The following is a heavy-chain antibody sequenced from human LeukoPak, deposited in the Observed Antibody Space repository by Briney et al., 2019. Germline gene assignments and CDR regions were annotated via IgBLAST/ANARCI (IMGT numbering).Heavy chain of an antibody. Sequence: SETLSLTCSVSGYSISSAYYWGWIRQPPGKGLAWIETMYHSGSTNYNPSLKSRVTISVDTSKDQFSLKLSSVTAADTAVYFCARGFRGDNFDYWGQGTLVTVSS. D-gene: IGHD7-27*01. CDR2: MYHSGST. CDR3: ARGFRGDNFDY. J-gene: IGHJ4*02. CDR1: GYSISSAYY. V-gene: IGHV4-38-2*02.